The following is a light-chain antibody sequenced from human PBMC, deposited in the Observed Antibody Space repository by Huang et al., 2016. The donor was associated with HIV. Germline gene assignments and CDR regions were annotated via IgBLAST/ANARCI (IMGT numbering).Light chain of an antibody. CDR1: QNINTH. CDR2: DAS. CDR3: QQRVNGLT. J-gene: IGKJ4*01. V-gene: IGKV3-11*01. Sequence: VLTQSPATLSFFPGQSVSLSCRAIQNINTHLAWYQQRPGQPPRLLIYDASSRVPGVAARFSGSGSGTDFTLTISSLESEDFATYYCQQRVNGLTFGGGTKV.